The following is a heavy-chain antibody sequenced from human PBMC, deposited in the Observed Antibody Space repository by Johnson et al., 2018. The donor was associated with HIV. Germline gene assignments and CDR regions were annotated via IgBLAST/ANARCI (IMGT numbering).Heavy chain of an antibody. CDR3: AKDLPTPSIYSYANSGDAFDI. CDR2: IIGSGGST. Sequence: VQLVESGGGLVQPGGSLRLSCAASGFTVSRTYMIWVRQAPGKGLEWVSAIIGSGGSTYYADSVKGRFPISRDTAQDSLYLQMNRLRAEDTAVYYCAKDLPTPSIYSYANSGDAFDIWGQGTMVTVSS. V-gene: IGHV3-23*04. D-gene: IGHD5-18*01. CDR1: GFTVSRTY. J-gene: IGHJ3*02.